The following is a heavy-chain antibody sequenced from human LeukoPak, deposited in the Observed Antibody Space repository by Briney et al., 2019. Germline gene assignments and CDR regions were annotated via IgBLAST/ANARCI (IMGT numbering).Heavy chain of an antibody. D-gene: IGHD2-21*02. CDR2: INPSGGST. CDR1: GYTFTSYY. Sequence: ASVKVSCKASGYTFTSYYMHWVRQAPGQGLEWMGIINPSGGSTSYAQKFQGRVTMTRDTSTSTVYMELSSLRSEDTAVYYCARAGNIVVVTATLFDYWGQGTLVTVSS. CDR3: ARAGNIVVVTATLFDY. J-gene: IGHJ4*02. V-gene: IGHV1-46*01.